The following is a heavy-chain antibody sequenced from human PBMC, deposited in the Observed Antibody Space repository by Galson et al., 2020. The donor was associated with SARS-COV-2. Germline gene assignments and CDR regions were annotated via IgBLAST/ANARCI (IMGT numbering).Heavy chain of an antibody. J-gene: IGHJ4*02. CDR1: GYTFSKHF. D-gene: IGHD1-1*01. V-gene: IGHV1-46*01. CDR3: ARDVHLDYFDY. Sequence: ASVKVSCKTSGYTFSKHFMHRVRQAPGQGLEWMGIISPSGSNTSYAQKFQGRVTMTTDTSTGTVFMELRGLRSDDSAKYYCARDVHLDYFDYWGQGTLITVSS. CDR2: ISPSGSNT.